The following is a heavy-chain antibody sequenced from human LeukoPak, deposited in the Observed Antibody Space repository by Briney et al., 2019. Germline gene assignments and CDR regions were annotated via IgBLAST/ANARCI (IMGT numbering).Heavy chain of an antibody. CDR1: GFTFSSYA. Sequence: PGGSLRLSCAASGFTFSSYAMSWVRQAPGKGLEWVAVISYDGSNKYYADSVKGRFTISRDNSKNTLYLQMNSLRAEDTAVYYCARELRFVPAAPHDYWGQGTLVTVSS. CDR3: ARELRFVPAAPHDY. J-gene: IGHJ4*02. D-gene: IGHD2-2*01. V-gene: IGHV3-30-3*01. CDR2: ISYDGSNK.